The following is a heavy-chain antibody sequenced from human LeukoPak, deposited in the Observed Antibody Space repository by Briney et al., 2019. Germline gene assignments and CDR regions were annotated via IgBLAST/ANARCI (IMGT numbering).Heavy chain of an antibody. Sequence: GGSLRLSCAASGFTFSSYWMSWVRQAPGKGLEWVANTNQDGSEKYYVDSVKGRFSISRDNAKNSLYLQMTGLRVEDTAVYYCAKANYGDFDYWGQGTLVTVSS. V-gene: IGHV3-7*01. D-gene: IGHD4-17*01. J-gene: IGHJ4*02. CDR2: TNQDGSEK. CDR1: GFTFSSYW. CDR3: AKANYGDFDY.